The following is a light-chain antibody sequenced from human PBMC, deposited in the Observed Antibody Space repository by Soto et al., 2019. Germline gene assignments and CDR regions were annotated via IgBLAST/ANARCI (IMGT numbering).Light chain of an antibody. J-gene: IGLJ1*01. CDR2: DAG. V-gene: IGLV2-14*03. CDR3: SSYTRSTSILL. CDR1: YSDIGGYKH. Sequence: QSALTQPASVSASPGQSITISCIGTYSDIGGYKHVSWYQQHPGKAPKLIIYDAGSRPSGISNRFSASKSANTASLTISGLQADDEADYYCSSYTRSTSILLFGDGTKVTVL.